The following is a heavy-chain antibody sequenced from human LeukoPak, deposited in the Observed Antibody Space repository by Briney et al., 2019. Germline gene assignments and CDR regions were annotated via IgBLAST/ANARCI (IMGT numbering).Heavy chain of an antibody. CDR2: ISGSGGST. D-gene: IGHD2-15*01. CDR3: AKNRGDITSSRVGCDY. Sequence: GGSLRLSCAASGFTFSNYAMTWVRQVPGKGLEWVSIISGSGGSTYYADSVKGRFTISRDNPKNTLYLQMNTLRAEDTAVYYCAKNRGDITSSRVGCDYWGQGALVTVYS. V-gene: IGHV3-23*01. CDR1: GFTFSNYA. J-gene: IGHJ4*02.